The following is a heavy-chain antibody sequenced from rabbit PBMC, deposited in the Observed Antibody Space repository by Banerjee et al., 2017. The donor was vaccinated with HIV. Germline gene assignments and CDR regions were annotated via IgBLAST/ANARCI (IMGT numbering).Heavy chain of an antibody. V-gene: IGHV1S7*01. CDR1: GFTFSSYW. D-gene: IGHD4-1*01. J-gene: IGHJ6*01. CDR2: IYVDKDST. CDR3: ARDNSGWGVMDL. Sequence: QLEESGGDLVKPEGSLTLTCTASGFTFSSYWMSWVRQAPGKGLEWIGTIYVDKDSTDYASWVKGRFTISRDNAQNTVSLQLNSLTAADTATYFCARDNSGWGVMDLWGPGTLVTVS.